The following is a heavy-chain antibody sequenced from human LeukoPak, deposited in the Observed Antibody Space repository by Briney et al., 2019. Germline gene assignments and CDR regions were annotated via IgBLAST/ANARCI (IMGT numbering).Heavy chain of an antibody. CDR2: ISGSGDAT. Sequence: GGSLRLSCAASGFNFNNYAMSWVRQTPGKGLEWVSAISGSGDATYYADSVKGRFTISRDNSKNTLYLQLNSLSAEDTAVYYCTNCARAGGYCYYDYWGQGTLVTVSS. J-gene: IGHJ4*02. CDR3: TNCARAGGYCYYDY. D-gene: IGHD2-21*02. CDR1: GFNFNNYA. V-gene: IGHV3-23*01.